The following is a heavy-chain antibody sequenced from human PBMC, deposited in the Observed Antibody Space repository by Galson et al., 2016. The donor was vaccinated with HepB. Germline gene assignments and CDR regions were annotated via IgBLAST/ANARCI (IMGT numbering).Heavy chain of an antibody. CDR2: ISYDGSNK. Sequence: SLRLSCAASGFTFSSYAMHWVRQTPDKGLEWVAVISYDGSNKYYADSVKGRFTISRDNSKNTLYLQMNTLRAEDTAVYSCARGSARTDYYDFWSGYYRNFYGMDVWGQGTTVTVSS. CDR1: GFTFSSYA. CDR3: ARGSARTDYYDFWSGYYRNFYGMDV. J-gene: IGHJ6*02. D-gene: IGHD3-3*01. V-gene: IGHV3-30*04.